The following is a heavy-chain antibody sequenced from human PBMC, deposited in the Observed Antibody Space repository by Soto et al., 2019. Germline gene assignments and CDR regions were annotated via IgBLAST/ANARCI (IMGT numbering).Heavy chain of an antibody. V-gene: IGHV4-31*02. CDR2: IYYSGST. CDR3: AMGMGDTAMVPTPIDY. Sequence: PSETLSLTCTVSGGSISSGGYYWSWIRQHPGKGLEWIGYIYYSGSTYYNPSLKSRVTISVDTSKNQFSLKLSSVTAADTAVYYCAMGMGDTAMVPTPIDYWGQGTLVTVSS. J-gene: IGHJ4*02. CDR1: GGSISSGGYY. D-gene: IGHD5-18*01.